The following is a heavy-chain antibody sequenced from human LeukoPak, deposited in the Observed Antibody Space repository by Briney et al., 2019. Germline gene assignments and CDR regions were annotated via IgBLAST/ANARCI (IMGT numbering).Heavy chain of an antibody. J-gene: IGHJ4*02. Sequence: PGGSLRLSCAASGFTFSSYSMNWVRQAPGKGLEWVSSISSSSSYIYYADSVKGRFTISRDNAKNSLYLQMNSLRAEDTAVYYCTTDLSGATRGFDYWGQGTLVTVSS. CDR2: ISSSSSYI. CDR1: GFTFSSYS. CDR3: TTDLSGATRGFDY. V-gene: IGHV3-21*01. D-gene: IGHD1-26*01.